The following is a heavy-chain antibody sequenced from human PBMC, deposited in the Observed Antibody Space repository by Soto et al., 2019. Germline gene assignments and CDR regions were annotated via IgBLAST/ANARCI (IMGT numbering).Heavy chain of an antibody. V-gene: IGHV3-23*01. D-gene: IGHD5-12*01. CDR1: VFTFSSYA. CDR2: ISGSGGST. J-gene: IGHJ6*02. CDR3: EKSTYSGYDIGMYV. Sequence: PGRSLRLSCAASVFTFSSYAMSWARQPPGKGLEWVSAISGSGGSTYYADSVKGRFTISRDNSKNTLYLQMNSLRAEDTAVYYCEKSTYSGYDIGMYVWGQGTRVTVSS.